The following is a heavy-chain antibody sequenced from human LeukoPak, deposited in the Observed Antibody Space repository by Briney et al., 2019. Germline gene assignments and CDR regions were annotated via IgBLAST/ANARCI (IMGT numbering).Heavy chain of an antibody. V-gene: IGHV4-31*11. D-gene: IGHD3-16*01. CDR2: IYYSGST. CDR3: ARVMITFGGTPETFDY. Sequence: SQTLSLTCAVSGGSISSGGYSWSWIRQHPGKGLEWIGYIYYSGSTYYNPSLKSRVTISVDTSKNQFSLKLSSVTAADTAVYYCARVMITFGGTPETFDYWGQGTLVTVSS. CDR1: GGSISSGGYS. J-gene: IGHJ4*02.